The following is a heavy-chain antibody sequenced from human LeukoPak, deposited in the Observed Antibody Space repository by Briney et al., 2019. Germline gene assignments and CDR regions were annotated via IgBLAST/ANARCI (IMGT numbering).Heavy chain of an antibody. J-gene: IGHJ4*02. V-gene: IGHV4-59*12. CDR2: VHYSGST. CDR1: GAFISSYF. Sequence: SETLSLTCTVSGAFISSYFWSWIRQPPGKGLEWIGYVHYSGSTNYNPSLKSRVSMSVDTSKNQCTLKLSSVTAADTAVYYCARVGDYALKDWGQGTLVTVSS. D-gene: IGHD3-16*01. CDR3: ARVGDYALKD.